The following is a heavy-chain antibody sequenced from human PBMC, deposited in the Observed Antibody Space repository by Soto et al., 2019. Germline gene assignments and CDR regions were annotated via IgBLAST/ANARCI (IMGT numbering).Heavy chain of an antibody. V-gene: IGHV1-2*02. J-gene: IGHJ5*02. CDR1: GYTFTNYY. D-gene: IGHD4-4*01. Sequence: ASVKVSGKASGYTFTNYYMHGVRQAPGQGLEWMGWMNPRSGGTKYAQAFQDRVTMTRDASISTAYMEVTSLRHSDTAVYFCARSDDSTSYPLDLWGPGTLVTAPQ. CDR3: ARSDDSTSYPLDL. CDR2: MNPRSGGT.